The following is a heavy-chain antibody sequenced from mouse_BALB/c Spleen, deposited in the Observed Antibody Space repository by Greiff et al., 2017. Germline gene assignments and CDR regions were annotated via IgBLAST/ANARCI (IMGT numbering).Heavy chain of an antibody. CDR3: ARKYDGYYDWYFDV. J-gene: IGHJ1*01. CDR2: ISSGSSTI. D-gene: IGHD2-3*01. V-gene: IGHV5-17*02. CDR1: GFTFSSFG. Sequence: EEQLVESGGGLVQPGGSRKLSCAASGFTFSSFGMHWVRQAPEKGLEWVAYISSGSSTIYYADTVKGRFTISRDNPKNTLFLQMTSLRSEDTAMYYCARKYDGYYDWYFDVWGAGTTVTVSS.